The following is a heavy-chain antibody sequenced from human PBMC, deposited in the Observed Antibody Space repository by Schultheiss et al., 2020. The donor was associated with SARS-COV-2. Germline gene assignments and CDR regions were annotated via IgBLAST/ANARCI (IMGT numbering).Heavy chain of an antibody. Sequence: SETLSLTCTVSGGSISSSSYYWGWIRQPPGKGLEWIGYIYYSGSTNYNPSLKSRVTISVDTSKNQFSLKLSSVTAADTAVYYCARVKGGWYFDYWGQGTLVTVSS. CDR2: IYYSGST. V-gene: IGHV4-61*05. CDR1: GGSISSSSYY. CDR3: ARVKGGWYFDY. J-gene: IGHJ4*02. D-gene: IGHD6-19*01.